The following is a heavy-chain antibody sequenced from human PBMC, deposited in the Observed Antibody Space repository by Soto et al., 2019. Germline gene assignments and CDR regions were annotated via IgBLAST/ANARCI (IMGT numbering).Heavy chain of an antibody. CDR3: ARDGLTMIVVVKEFDY. Sequence: GGSLRLSCAASGFTFTRHWMHWVRQAPGKGLVWVSCISSNSSTIYYADSVKGRFTISRDNAKNSLYLQMNSLRDEDTAVYYCARDGLTMIVVVKEFDYWGQGTLVTVSS. CDR1: GFTFTRHW. CDR2: ISSNSSTI. D-gene: IGHD3-22*01. V-gene: IGHV3-48*02. J-gene: IGHJ4*02.